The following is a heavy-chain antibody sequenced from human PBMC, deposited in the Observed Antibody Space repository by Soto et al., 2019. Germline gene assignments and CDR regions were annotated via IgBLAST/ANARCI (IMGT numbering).Heavy chain of an antibody. CDR3: ARDRRTRWLQSQRYYYYGMDV. D-gene: IGHD5-12*01. CDR2: IYYSGST. Sequence: SETLSLTCTVSGGPISSGGYYWSWIRQHPGEGLEWIGYIYYSGSTYYNPSLKSRVTISVDTSKNQFSLKLSSVTAADTAVYYCARDRRTRWLQSQRYYYYGMDVWGQGTTVTVSS. CDR1: GGPISSGGYY. J-gene: IGHJ6*02. V-gene: IGHV4-31*03.